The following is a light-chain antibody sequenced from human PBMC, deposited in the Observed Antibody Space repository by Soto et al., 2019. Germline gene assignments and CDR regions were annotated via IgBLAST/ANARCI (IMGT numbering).Light chain of an antibody. J-gene: IGKJ4*01. CDR3: QQYSSSPQLT. Sequence: EIVLTQSPGTLSLSPGERATLSCRASQSVSSSYLAWYQQKPGQAPRLLIYGASSRATGIPDRFSGSGSGTDFTLTISRLEPEDFAVDYCQQYSSSPQLTFGGGSKVEIK. CDR1: QSVSSSY. CDR2: GAS. V-gene: IGKV3-20*01.